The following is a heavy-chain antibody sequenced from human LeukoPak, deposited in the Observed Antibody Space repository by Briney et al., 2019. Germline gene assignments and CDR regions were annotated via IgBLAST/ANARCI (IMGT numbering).Heavy chain of an antibody. CDR1: AFIFSGHW. CDR3: AKHDYVWGSYRPFDY. Sequence: LSGGSLRLSCEGSAFIFSGHWMNWVRQTPGKGLEWVASIKEDGSVRQYVDSVKGRFSISRDNTKGSLFLQLNSLRAEDTAVYYCAKHDYVWGSYRPFDYWGQGTLVTVSS. J-gene: IGHJ4*02. V-gene: IGHV3-7*03. D-gene: IGHD3-16*02. CDR2: IKEDGSVR.